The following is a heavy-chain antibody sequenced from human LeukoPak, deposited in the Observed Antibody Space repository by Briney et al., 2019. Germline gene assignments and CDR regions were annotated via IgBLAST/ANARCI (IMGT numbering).Heavy chain of an antibody. CDR3: AREILTTVTEGRSGWFDP. V-gene: IGHV4-30-2*06. CDR1: GGSISSGGYS. Sequence: PSETLSLTCAVSGGSISSGGYSWSWIRQSPGKGLEWIGYIYHSGSTYYNPSLKSRVTISVDRSKNQFSLKLSSVTAADTAVYYCAREILTTVTEGRSGWFDPWGQGTLVTVSS. CDR2: IYHSGST. J-gene: IGHJ5*02. D-gene: IGHD4-17*01.